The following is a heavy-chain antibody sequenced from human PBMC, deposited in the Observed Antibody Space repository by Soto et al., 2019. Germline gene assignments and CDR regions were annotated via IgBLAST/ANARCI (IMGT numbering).Heavy chain of an antibody. CDR2: ISSSSRYI. CDR3: ARYREGSDFRTKDYYGMDV. V-gene: IGHV3-21*01. CDR1: GFTFCCYS. J-gene: IGHJ6*02. Sequence: GSLGPSWAASGFTFCCYSKNWVRQAPGKGLEGVSSISSSSRYIYYAGSVKGRFTISRDNGKDSLYLQMNSLRAEVTPVDYGARYREGSDFRTKDYYGMDVWGQGTTVTVSS. D-gene: IGHD1-26*01.